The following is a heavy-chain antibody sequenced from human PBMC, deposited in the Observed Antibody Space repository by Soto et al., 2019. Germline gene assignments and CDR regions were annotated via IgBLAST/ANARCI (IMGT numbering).Heavy chain of an antibody. D-gene: IGHD3-16*01. CDR2: IYSGGST. J-gene: IGHJ4*02. CDR1: GFTVSTKY. V-gene: IGHV3-66*01. CDR3: ARDPWAADY. Sequence: EVQLVESGGGLVQPGGSLRLSCAASGFTVSTKYMSWVRQAPGKGLEWVSVIYSGGSTFYADSVRGRFTISRDNSKKKVNIKMNSLRAEDTAVYYCARDPWAADYWGQGTLVTVSS.